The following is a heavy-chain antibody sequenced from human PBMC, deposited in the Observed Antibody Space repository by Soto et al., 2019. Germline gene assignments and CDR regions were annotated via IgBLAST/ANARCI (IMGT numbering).Heavy chain of an antibody. V-gene: IGHV3-48*02. Sequence: PGGSLRLSCAASGFTFSSYSMNWVRQAPGKGLEWVSYISSSSSTIYYADSVKGRFTISRDNAKNSLYLQMNSLRDEDTAVYYCAGDSSGTVRDAFDIWGQGTMVTVSS. CDR3: AGDSSGTVRDAFDI. J-gene: IGHJ3*02. CDR2: ISSSSSTI. D-gene: IGHD3-22*01. CDR1: GFTFSSYS.